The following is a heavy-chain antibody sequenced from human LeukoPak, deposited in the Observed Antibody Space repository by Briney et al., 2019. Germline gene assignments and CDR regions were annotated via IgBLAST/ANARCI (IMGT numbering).Heavy chain of an antibody. CDR3: ARAGYSSSWYEVLPPGRFDP. D-gene: IGHD6-13*01. J-gene: IGHJ5*02. CDR1: GFTFSSYA. CDR2: ISGTGGST. V-gene: IGHV3-23*01. Sequence: GGSLRLSCAASGFTFSSYAISWVRQAPGKGLEWVATISGTGGSTDYTDSVKGRFTISRDNSKNTLYLQMNSLRAEDTAVYYCARAGYSSSWYEVLPPGRFDPWGQGTLVTVSS.